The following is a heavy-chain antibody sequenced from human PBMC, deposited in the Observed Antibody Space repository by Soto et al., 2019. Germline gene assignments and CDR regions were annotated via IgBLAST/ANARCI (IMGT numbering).Heavy chain of an antibody. J-gene: IGHJ2*01. Sequence: EVQLVGSGGGLVQPGGSLRLSCGASGFTFSSYWMSWVRQTPGKGLGWVASIEKDGSEKYYLDFVKGRFAISRYNAKNSLFLQMGSLRAEAPAVYYCTRLPNSGRYSDWYFDLWRRGTLVSVSS. V-gene: IGHV3-7*03. CDR2: IEKDGSEK. CDR3: TRLPNSGRYSDWYFDL. CDR1: GFTFSSYW. D-gene: IGHD1-26*01.